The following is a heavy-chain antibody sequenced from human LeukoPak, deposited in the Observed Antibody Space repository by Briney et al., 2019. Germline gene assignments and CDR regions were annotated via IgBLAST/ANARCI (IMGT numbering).Heavy chain of an antibody. J-gene: IGHJ4*02. Sequence: GGSLRLSCAASGFTFSTFAFHWVRQAPGKGLEWVSYISSSVDTTYYADSVKGRFSISRDDGDNSLYLYMTSLRAEDTAVYYCARRSHWFPYYFDYWGQGTLVTVSS. D-gene: IGHD3-9*01. CDR3: ARRSHWFPYYFDY. CDR2: ISSSVDTT. CDR1: GFTFSTFA. V-gene: IGHV3-48*01.